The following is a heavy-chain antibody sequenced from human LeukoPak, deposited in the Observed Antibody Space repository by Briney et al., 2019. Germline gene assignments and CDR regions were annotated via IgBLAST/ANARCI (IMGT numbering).Heavy chain of an antibody. V-gene: IGHV3-11*04. J-gene: IGHJ4*02. Sequence: GGSLRLSCAASGFTFSDSYMTWIRQAPGKGLELVSYISHTGTSMFYADSVKGRFTISRDNAKNSLYLQMNSLRAEDTAIYYCGRGHWGLDYWGQGTRVTVSS. CDR1: GFTFSDSY. CDR3: GRGHWGLDY. CDR2: ISHTGTSM. D-gene: IGHD7-27*01.